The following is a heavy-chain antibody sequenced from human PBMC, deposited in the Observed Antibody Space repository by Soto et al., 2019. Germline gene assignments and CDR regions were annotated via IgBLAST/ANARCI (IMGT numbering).Heavy chain of an antibody. D-gene: IGHD3-16*01. CDR3: SRGHSNYVY. CDR1: GITFDDNT. Sequence: EVQVAESGGGLVQPGRSLRLSCTVSGITFDDNTMTWFRKATGRGLEWVGFIRSKVYGETTEYAASVKGRFTISRDDSKSIAYLQMDSLKTEDTAIYYCSRGHSNYVYWGQGTPVTVSS. CDR2: IRSKVYGETT. J-gene: IGHJ4*02. V-gene: IGHV3-49*03.